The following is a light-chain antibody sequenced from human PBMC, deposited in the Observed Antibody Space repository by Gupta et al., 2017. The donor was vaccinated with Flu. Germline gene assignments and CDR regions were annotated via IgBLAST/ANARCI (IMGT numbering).Light chain of an antibody. CDR3: QSYDSSNGVV. CDR2: EDN. Sequence: NFMLTQPHSVSESPGKTVTISCTRSSGSIASNYVQWYQQRPGSSPTTVIYEDNQRPSGFPDRFSGSIDSSSNSASLTISGLKTEDEADYYCQSYDSSNGVVFGGGTKLTVL. CDR1: SGSIASNY. V-gene: IGLV6-57*01. J-gene: IGLJ2*01.